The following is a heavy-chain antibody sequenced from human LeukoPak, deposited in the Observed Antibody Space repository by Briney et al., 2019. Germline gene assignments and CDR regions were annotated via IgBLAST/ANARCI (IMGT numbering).Heavy chain of an antibody. CDR1: GDSVSSNSAA. CDR2: TYYRSKWYN. CDR3: AGDHAPRYGSGPDNWFDP. V-gene: IGHV6-1*01. Sequence: SQTLSLTCAISGDSVSSNSAAWNWIRQSPSRGLEWLGRTYYRSKWYNDYAVSVKSRITINPDTSKNQFSLQLNSVTPEDTAVYYCAGDHAPRYGSGPDNWFDPWGQGTLVTVSS. J-gene: IGHJ5*02. D-gene: IGHD3-10*01.